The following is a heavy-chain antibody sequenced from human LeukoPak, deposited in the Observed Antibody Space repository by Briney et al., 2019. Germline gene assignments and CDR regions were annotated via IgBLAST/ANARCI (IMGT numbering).Heavy chain of an antibody. D-gene: IGHD5-18*01. CDR2: IGTSSGTI. CDR1: GFTFSTYS. Sequence: QAGGSLRLSCAASGFTFSTYSMNWVRLAPGKGLEWVSYIGTSSGTISYADSVKGRFTISRDDAKNSLYLQMNSLRDEDTAVYYCAREIFRYGDYWGQGTLVTVSS. J-gene: IGHJ4*02. CDR3: AREIFRYGDY. V-gene: IGHV3-48*02.